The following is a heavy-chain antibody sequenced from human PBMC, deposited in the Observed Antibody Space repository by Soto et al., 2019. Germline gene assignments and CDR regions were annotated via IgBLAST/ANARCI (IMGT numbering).Heavy chain of an antibody. V-gene: IGHV3-33*01. CDR3: AREQPYYYDSSGSPEDAFDI. J-gene: IGHJ3*02. Sequence: PGGSLRLSCAASGFTFSSYGMHWVRQAPGKGLEWVAVIWYDGSNKYYADSVKGRFTISRDNSKNTLYLQMNSLRAEDTAVYYCAREQPYYYDSSGSPEDAFDIWGQGTMVTVSS. CDR1: GFTFSSYG. CDR2: IWYDGSNK. D-gene: IGHD3-22*01.